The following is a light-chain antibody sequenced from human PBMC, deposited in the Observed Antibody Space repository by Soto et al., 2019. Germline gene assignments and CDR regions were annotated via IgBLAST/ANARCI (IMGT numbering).Light chain of an antibody. CDR1: QSVSSN. CDR3: QQYNNWWT. V-gene: IGKV3-15*01. CDR2: GAS. J-gene: IGKJ1*01. Sequence: EIVMTQSPATLSVSPGERATLSCRASQSVSSNLAGYQQKPARAPRLLIYGASTRATGIPARFSGSGSGTEFTLTISSLQSEDFAVYYCQQYNNWWTFGQGTKVEIK.